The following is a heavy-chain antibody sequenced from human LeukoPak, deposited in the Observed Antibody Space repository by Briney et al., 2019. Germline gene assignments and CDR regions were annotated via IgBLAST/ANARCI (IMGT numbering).Heavy chain of an antibody. CDR3: AKDLDSSGYLGQIDY. CDR2: ISGSGGST. V-gene: IGHV3-23*01. Sequence: GGSLRLSCAGSGFTFSSYDMSWVRQAPGKGLEWVSAISGSGGSTYHADSVKGRFTISRDNSKNTLYLQMNSLRAEDTAVYYCAKDLDSSGYLGQIDYWGQGTLVTVSS. D-gene: IGHD3-22*01. J-gene: IGHJ4*02. CDR1: GFTFSSYD.